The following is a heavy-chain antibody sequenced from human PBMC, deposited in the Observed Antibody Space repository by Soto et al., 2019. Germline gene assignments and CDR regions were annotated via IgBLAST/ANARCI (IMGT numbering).Heavy chain of an antibody. J-gene: IGHJ3*02. Sequence: GGSLRLSCAAAGFTFSNYAMYWVRQAPGKGLEWASHIGGTGGSPQYTDSVKGRFTISRDNSKNTLYLQMNSLRVEDTAVYYCAKDAVHYNKRHDGFDIWGQGTMVTASS. CDR3: AKDAVHYNKRHDGFDI. CDR1: GFTFSNYA. V-gene: IGHV3-23*01. D-gene: IGHD1-1*01. CDR2: IGGTGGSP.